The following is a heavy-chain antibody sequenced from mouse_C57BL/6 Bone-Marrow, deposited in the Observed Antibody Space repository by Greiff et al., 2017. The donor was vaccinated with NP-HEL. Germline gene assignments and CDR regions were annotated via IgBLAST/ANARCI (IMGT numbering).Heavy chain of an antibody. CDR1: GYSITSGYY. V-gene: IGHV3-6*01. D-gene: IGHD1-1*01. CDR2: ISYDGSN. Sequence: EVQRVESGPGLVKPSQSLSLTCSVTGYSITSGYYWNWIRQFPGNKLEWMGYISYDGSNNYNPSLKNRISITRDTSKNQFFLKLNSVTTEDTATYYCARGDYYGSRRWYFDVWGTGTTVTVSS. J-gene: IGHJ1*03. CDR3: ARGDYYGSRRWYFDV.